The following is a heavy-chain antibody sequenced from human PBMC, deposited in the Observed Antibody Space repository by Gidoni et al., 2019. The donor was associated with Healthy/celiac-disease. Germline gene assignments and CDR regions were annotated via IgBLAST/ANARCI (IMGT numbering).Heavy chain of an antibody. D-gene: IGHD3-10*01. CDR2: ISAYNGNT. CDR1: GYTFTSYG. Sequence: QVQLVQSGAEVKKPGASVKVSCKASGYTFTSYGISGVRQAPGQGLEWMGWISAYNGNTNYAQKLQGRVTMTTDTSTSTAYMELRSLRSDDTAVYYCARRGRYYYGSGSYFYYYYYGMDVWGQGTTVTVSS. V-gene: IGHV1-18*04. CDR3: ARRGRYYYGSGSYFYYYYYGMDV. J-gene: IGHJ6*02.